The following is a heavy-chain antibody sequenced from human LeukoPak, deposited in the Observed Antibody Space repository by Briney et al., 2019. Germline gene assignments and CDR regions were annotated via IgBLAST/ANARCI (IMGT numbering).Heavy chain of an antibody. Sequence: GGSLRLSCAGSGFTFSRYWMSWVRQAPGKGLEWVANIKEDGSEKYYVDSAKGRFSISRDNAKNSMYLQMNSLRAEDTAMYYCARVGVEMATSHYFYYMDVWGKGTTVTVSS. CDR1: GFTFSRYW. J-gene: IGHJ6*03. D-gene: IGHD5-24*01. CDR2: IKEDGSEK. V-gene: IGHV3-7*01. CDR3: ARVGVEMATSHYFYYMDV.